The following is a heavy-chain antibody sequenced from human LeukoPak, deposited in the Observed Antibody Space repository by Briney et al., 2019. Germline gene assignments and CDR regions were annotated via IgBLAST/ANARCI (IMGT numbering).Heavy chain of an antibody. D-gene: IGHD4-17*01. CDR2: LSGSSGTT. J-gene: IGHJ4*02. CDR1: GFTFANYA. Sequence: GGSLRLSSAASGFTFANYAMGWVRQTPGKGLEWVSSLSGSSGTTYYADSVKGRFTISRDNSKDTLYLQMNSLRVEDAAVYYCVNSKGNYGDFIFESWGQGTLVTVSS. CDR3: VNSKGNYGDFIFES. V-gene: IGHV3-23*01.